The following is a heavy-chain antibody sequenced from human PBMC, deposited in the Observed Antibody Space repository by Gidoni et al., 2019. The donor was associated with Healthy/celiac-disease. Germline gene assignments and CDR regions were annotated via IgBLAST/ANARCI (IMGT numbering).Heavy chain of an antibody. CDR2: IWYDGSNK. J-gene: IGHJ4*02. Sequence: QVQLVEPGGGVVQPGRSLSLSGAASGFTFSSYGMLWVRQAPGKGLEWVAVIWYDGSNKYYAYSVKGRFTISRDNSKNTLYLQMNRLRAEDTAVYYCARDYPYYYGSGSYYLDYWGQGTLVTVSS. V-gene: IGHV3-33*01. CDR3: ARDYPYYYGSGSYYLDY. D-gene: IGHD3-10*01. CDR1: GFTFSSYG.